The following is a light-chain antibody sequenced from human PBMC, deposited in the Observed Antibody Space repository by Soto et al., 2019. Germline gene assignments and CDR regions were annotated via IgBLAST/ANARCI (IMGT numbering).Light chain of an antibody. Sequence: QAVVTQPPSVSGAPGQSVTISCTGSSSNIGAGYDVHWYQQLPGTAPKLLIYGNNNRPSGVPDRFSGSKSATSASLAITGLQAEDEADYYCQSYDSSLSGSHVVFGGGTKLTVL. CDR3: QSYDSSLSGSHVV. V-gene: IGLV1-40*01. J-gene: IGLJ2*01. CDR2: GNN. CDR1: SSNIGAGYD.